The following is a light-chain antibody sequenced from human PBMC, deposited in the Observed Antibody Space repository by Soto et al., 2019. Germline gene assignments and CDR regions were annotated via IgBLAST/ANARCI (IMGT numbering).Light chain of an antibody. J-gene: IGLJ2*01. Sequence: QSALTQPASVSGSPGQSITISCTGTSSDVGNYNLVSWYQHHPGSAPKLIISEVTKRPSGISNRFPGSKSGNTASLTISGLRAEDEANYYCGSYAGSNSYVVFGGGTKLTVL. V-gene: IGLV2-23*02. CDR1: SSDVGNYNL. CDR3: GSYAGSNSYVV. CDR2: EVT.